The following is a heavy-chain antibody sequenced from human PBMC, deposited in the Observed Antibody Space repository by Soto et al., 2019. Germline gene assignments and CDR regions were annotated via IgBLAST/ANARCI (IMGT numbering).Heavy chain of an antibody. CDR2: IIPILGIA. Sequence: ASVKVSCKASGGTFSSYTISWVRQAPGQGLEWMGRIIPILGIANYAQKFQGRVTITADKSTSTAYMELSSLRSEDTAVYYCARDRSSAARLGTAMQVYYYMDVWGKGTTVTVSS. CDR3: ARDRSSAARLGTAMQVYYYMDV. V-gene: IGHV1-69*04. D-gene: IGHD2-21*02. CDR1: GGTFSSYT. J-gene: IGHJ6*03.